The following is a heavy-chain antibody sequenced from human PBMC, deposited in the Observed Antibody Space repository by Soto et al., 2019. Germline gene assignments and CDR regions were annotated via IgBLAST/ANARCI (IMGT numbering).Heavy chain of an antibody. CDR2: IYYSGST. J-gene: IGHJ6*02. CDR1: SGSIKSENYF. D-gene: IGHD3-10*01. V-gene: IGHV4-61*01. Sequence: SETLSLTCTVSSGSIKSENYFWSWIRQPPGKGLEWIGYIYYSGSTNYNPSLKSRATISLDTSKNQFSLHLYSVTPEDTAVYYCTGITWFRGMDVWGQGTPVTVSS. CDR3: TGITWFRGMDV.